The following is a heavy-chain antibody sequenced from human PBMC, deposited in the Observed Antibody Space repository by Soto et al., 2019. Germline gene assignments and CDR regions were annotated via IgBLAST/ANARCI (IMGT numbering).Heavy chain of an antibody. CDR1: GFTFDDYA. J-gene: IGHJ4*02. D-gene: IGHD4-17*01. CDR2: ISWNSGSI. CDR3: AKDNCGYYVNYFDC. Sequence: EVQLVESGGGLVQPGRSLRLSCAASGFTFDDYAMHWVRKAPGKGLEWVSGISWNSGSIGYADSVKGRFNISRDNAKNSLYLQMNCLRAEDTALYYCAKDNCGYYVNYFDCWCQGTLVTVSS. V-gene: IGHV3-9*01.